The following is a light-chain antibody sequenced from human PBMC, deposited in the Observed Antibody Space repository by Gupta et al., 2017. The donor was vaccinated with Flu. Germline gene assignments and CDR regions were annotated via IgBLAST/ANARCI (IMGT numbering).Light chain of an antibody. J-gene: IGKJ4*01. CDR2: AAS. CDR3: QQSYSLPLT. Sequence: DIQLTQSPSSLSASVGERVTITCRASQSISSYLHWYQQKPGKAPKLLIDAASSLQSGVPSRFSGSGSGTDFTLTISSLQPEDFATFYCQQSYSLPLTFARGTKVEIK. V-gene: IGKV1-39*01. CDR1: QSISSY.